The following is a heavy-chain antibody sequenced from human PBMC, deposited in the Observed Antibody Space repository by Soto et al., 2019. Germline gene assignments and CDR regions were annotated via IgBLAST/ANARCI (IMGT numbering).Heavy chain of an antibody. D-gene: IGHD3-22*01. V-gene: IGHV3-48*01. Sequence: PGGSLRLSCAASGFTFSTYSMNWVRQAPGKGLEWVSYISSSSSTIFYTDSVKGRFTVSRDNAKNSLYLQMNSLRAEDTAVYYCARPIYYYDSSGATSYWGQGNLLPVSS. CDR3: ARPIYYYDSSGATSY. CDR2: ISSSSSTI. CDR1: GFTFSTYS. J-gene: IGHJ4*02.